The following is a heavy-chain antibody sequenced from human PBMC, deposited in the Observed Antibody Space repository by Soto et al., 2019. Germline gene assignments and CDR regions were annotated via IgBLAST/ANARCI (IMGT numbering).Heavy chain of an antibody. V-gene: IGHV1-18*01. J-gene: IGHJ4*02. CDR3: ARDPNLVAAAGPDY. CDR2: ISAYNGNT. D-gene: IGHD6-13*01. Sequence: ASVKVSCKASGYTFTSYGISWVRQAPGQGLEWMGWISAYNGNTNYAQKLQGRVTMTTDTSTSTAYMELRSLRSDDTAVYYCARDPNLVAAAGPDYWGQGTLVTVSS. CDR1: GYTFTSYG.